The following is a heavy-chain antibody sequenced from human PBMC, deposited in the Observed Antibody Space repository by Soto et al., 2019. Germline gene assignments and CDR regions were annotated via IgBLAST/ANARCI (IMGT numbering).Heavy chain of an antibody. D-gene: IGHD3-16*01. J-gene: IGHJ5*02. CDR3: ARATYDYVWGGDNWFDP. CDR1: GFTFSSYW. V-gene: IGHV3-74*01. Sequence: GGSLRLSCAASGFTFSSYWMHWVRQAPGKGLVWVSRINSDGSSTSYADSVKGRFTISRDNAKNTLYLQMNSLRAEDTAVYYCARATYDYVWGGDNWFDPWGQGTLVTVSS. CDR2: INSDGSST.